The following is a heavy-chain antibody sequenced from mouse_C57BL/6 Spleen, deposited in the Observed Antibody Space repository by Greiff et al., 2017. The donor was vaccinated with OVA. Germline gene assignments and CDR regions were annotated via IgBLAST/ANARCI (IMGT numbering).Heavy chain of an antibody. CDR1: GFTFTDYY. CDR3: ARWGIAMDY. J-gene: IGHJ4*01. CDR2: IRNKANGYTT. Sequence: EVQLVESGGGFVQPGGSLSLSCAASGFTFTDYYMSWVRQPPGQALEWLGFIRNKANGYTTEYSAAVKGRFTISRDNSQSILYLQMNALRAEESATYYCARWGIAMDYWGQGTSVTVSS. V-gene: IGHV7-3*01.